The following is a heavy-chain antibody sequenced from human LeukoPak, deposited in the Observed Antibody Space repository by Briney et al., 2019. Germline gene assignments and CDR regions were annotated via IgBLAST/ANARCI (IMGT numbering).Heavy chain of an antibody. CDR3: ARRCSGGSCYTTGDY. CDR2: ISAYNGNT. V-gene: IGHV1-18*01. D-gene: IGHD2-15*01. J-gene: IGHJ4*02. CDR1: GYTFTSYG. Sequence: ASVKVSCTASGYTFTSYGISWVRQAPGQGLEWMGWISAYNGNTNYAQKLQGRVTMTTDTSTSTAYMELRSLRSDDTAVYYCARRCSGGSCYTTGDYWGQGTLVTVSS.